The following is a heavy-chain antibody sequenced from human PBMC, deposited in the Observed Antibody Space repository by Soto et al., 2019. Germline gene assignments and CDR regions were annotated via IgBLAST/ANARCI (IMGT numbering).Heavy chain of an antibody. V-gene: IGHV6-1*01. CDR2: TYYRSKWYN. CDR3: ARDRLGDGHNDY. CDR1: GDSVSSNSAA. J-gene: IGHJ4*02. Sequence: PSRTLSLTCATSGDSVSSNSAAWSWIRQSPSRGLEWLGRTYYRSKWYNNYAVSVKSRITINPDTSKNQFSLQLNSVTPGDTAVYYCARDRLGDGHNDYWGQGSLVTVSS. D-gene: IGHD3-22*01.